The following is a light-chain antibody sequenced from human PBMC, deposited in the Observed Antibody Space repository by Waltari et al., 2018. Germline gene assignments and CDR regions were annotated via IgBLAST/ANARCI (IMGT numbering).Light chain of an antibody. CDR2: EVN. V-gene: IGLV2-8*01. CDR3: QHYHHIPAT. J-gene: IGLJ3*02. CDR1: TNDIRDYDP. Sequence: QSALPQPPSASGSPGQSVTISCTGTTNDIRDYDPVSWYQQHPGKAPKVIIYEVNKRPSGVPDRFSGSKSGNTASLTVSGLQAEDEADYCCQHYHHIPATFGGGTK.